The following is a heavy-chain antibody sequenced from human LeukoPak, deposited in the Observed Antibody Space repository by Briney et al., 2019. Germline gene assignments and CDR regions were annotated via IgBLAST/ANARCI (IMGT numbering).Heavy chain of an antibody. Sequence: PGGSLRLSCAASGLTFSSYAMSWVRQAPGEGLEWASAISGSGGSTYYADSVKGRFTISRDNSKNTLYLQMNSLRAEDTAVYYCAKLTDAFDIWGQGTMVTVSS. CDR1: GLTFSSYA. J-gene: IGHJ3*02. CDR2: ISGSGGST. V-gene: IGHV3-23*01. CDR3: AKLTDAFDI.